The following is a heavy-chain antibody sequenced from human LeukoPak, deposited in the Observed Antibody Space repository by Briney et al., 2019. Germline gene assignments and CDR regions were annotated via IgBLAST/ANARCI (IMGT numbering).Heavy chain of an antibody. CDR2: ISWDGGST. Sequence: KTGGSLRLSCAASGFTFDDYAMHWVRQAPGKGLEWVSLISWDGGSTYYADSVKGRFTISRDNSKNSLYLQMNSLRAEDTALYYCAKDRLRGYSGYDLGYFDYWGQGTLVTVSS. J-gene: IGHJ4*02. CDR1: GFTFDDYA. V-gene: IGHV3-43D*03. CDR3: AKDRLRGYSGYDLGYFDY. D-gene: IGHD5-12*01.